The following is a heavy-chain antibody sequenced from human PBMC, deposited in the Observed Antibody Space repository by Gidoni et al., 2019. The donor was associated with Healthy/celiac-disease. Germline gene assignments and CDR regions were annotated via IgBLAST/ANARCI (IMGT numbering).Heavy chain of an antibody. J-gene: IGHJ4*02. D-gene: IGHD3-16*01. CDR1: GGSISSRSYY. CDR3: ARNPLTTFVFFDS. CDR2: ISTSGST. Sequence: QVQLQESGPGLVKPSQTLSLPCTVAGGSISSRSYYWSWIRQPAGKGLELIGRISTSGSTNYNPSLQSRVTISVDTSKTQFSLQLSSVTAADTAVYYCARNPLTTFVFFDSWGQGTLVTVSS. V-gene: IGHV4-61*02.